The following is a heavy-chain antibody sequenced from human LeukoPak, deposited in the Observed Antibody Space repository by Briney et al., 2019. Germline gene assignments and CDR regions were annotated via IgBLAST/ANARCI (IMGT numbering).Heavy chain of an antibody. Sequence: PGGSLRLSCAASGFTFSSYAMSWVRQAPGEGLEWVSAISGGGGSTYYADSVKGRFTISRDNSKNTLYLQMNSLRAEDTAVYYCAKTPGGTVTTFFDYWGQGTLVTISS. CDR2: ISGGGGST. CDR1: GFTFSSYA. J-gene: IGHJ4*02. D-gene: IGHD4-17*01. V-gene: IGHV3-23*01. CDR3: AKTPGGTVTTFFDY.